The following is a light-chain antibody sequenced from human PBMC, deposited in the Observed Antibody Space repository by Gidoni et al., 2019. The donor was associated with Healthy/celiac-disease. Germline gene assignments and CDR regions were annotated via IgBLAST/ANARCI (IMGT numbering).Light chain of an antibody. J-gene: IGLJ3*02. Sequence: QSVLTQPPSASGTPGQRGTISCSGSSSNIGSNTVNWYQQLPGTAPKLLIYSNNQRPSGVPDRFSGSKSGTSASRAISGLQSEDEADYYCAAWDDSLNGHWVFGGGTKLTVL. CDR2: SNN. V-gene: IGLV1-44*01. CDR1: SSNIGSNT. CDR3: AAWDDSLNGHWV.